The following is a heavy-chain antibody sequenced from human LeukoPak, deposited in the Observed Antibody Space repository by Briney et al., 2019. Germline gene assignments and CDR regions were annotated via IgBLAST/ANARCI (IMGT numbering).Heavy chain of an antibody. CDR2: IYYSGST. CDR1: GGSISSGGYY. D-gene: IGHD5-12*01. J-gene: IGHJ5*02. V-gene: IGHV4-31*03. Sequence: SETLSLTSTVSGGSISSGGYYWSWIRQHPGKGLEWIGYIYYSGSTYYNPSLKSRVTISVDTSKNQFSLKLSSVTAADTAVYYCAREVGGYDFGGWFDPWGQGTLVTVSS. CDR3: AREVGGYDFGGWFDP.